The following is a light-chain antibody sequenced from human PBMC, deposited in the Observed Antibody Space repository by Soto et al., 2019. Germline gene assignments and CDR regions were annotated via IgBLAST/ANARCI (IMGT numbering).Light chain of an antibody. V-gene: IGLV2-8*01. Sequence: QSALTQPPSASGSPGQSVTISCTGTSSDVGGYNYVSWYQQHPGKAPKLMIYEVSKRPSGVPDRFSGSKSGNTASLTVSGLQVEDEADYYCSSYAGSNNFVVFGTGTKVTVL. CDR1: SSDVGGYNY. CDR2: EVS. CDR3: SSYAGSNNFVV. J-gene: IGLJ1*01.